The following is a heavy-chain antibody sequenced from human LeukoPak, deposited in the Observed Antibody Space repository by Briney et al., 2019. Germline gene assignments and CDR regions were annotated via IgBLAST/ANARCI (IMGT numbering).Heavy chain of an antibody. D-gene: IGHD3-3*01. Sequence: HPGRSLRLSCAASGFTFSSYGMHWVRQAPGKGLEWVAVISYDGSNKYYADSVKGRFTISRDNPKNTLYLQMNSLRAEDTAVYYCAKEGAYYDFWSGYSRNWFDPWGQGTLVTVSS. V-gene: IGHV3-30*18. CDR2: ISYDGSNK. CDR3: AKEGAYYDFWSGYSRNWFDP. J-gene: IGHJ5*02. CDR1: GFTFSSYG.